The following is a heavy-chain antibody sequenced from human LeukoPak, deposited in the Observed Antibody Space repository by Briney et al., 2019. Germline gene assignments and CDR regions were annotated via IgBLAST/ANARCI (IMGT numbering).Heavy chain of an antibody. J-gene: IGHJ4*02. CDR3: AKDHLEYYFDY. CDR2: ISGSGGST. CDR1: GFTFSSYG. V-gene: IGHV3-23*01. Sequence: GGSLRLSCAASGFTFSSYGMHWVRQAPGKGLEWVSAISGSGGSTYYADSVKGRFTISRDNSKNTLYLQMNSLRAEDTAVYYCAKDHLEYYFDYWGQGTLVTVSS.